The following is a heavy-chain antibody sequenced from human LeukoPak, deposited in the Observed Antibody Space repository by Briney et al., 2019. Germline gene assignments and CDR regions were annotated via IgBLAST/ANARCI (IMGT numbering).Heavy chain of an antibody. J-gene: IGHJ4*02. CDR1: GGSISSYY. V-gene: IGHV4-4*07. CDR3: AREGPNARLDY. D-gene: IGHD2-8*01. CDR2: IYTSGST. Sequence: PSETLSLTCTVSGGSISSYYWSWIRQPAGKGLEWIGRIYTSGSTNYNPSLKSRVTISVDRSKNQFSLKVSSVTAPDTAVYYCAREGPNARLDYWGQGTLVTVSS.